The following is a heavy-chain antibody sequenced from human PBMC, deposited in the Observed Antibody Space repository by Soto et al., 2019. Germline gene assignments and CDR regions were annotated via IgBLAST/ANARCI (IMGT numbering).Heavy chain of an antibody. CDR3: ARDRRGGATVTTFGY. Sequence: QMQLQESGPGLVKPSQTLSLTCTVSGDSISSGGYYWSWIRHHPGKGLEWIGCIYYSGVPYYNPSLKSRTTISVDTSKNQFSLKMTSVTAADTAVYYCARDRRGGATVTTFGYWGQGTLVTVSS. J-gene: IGHJ4*02. CDR2: IYYSGVP. CDR1: GDSISSGGYY. D-gene: IGHD4-17*01. V-gene: IGHV4-31*03.